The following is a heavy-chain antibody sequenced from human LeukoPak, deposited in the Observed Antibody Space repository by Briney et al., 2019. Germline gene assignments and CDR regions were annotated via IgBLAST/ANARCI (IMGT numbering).Heavy chain of an antibody. CDR3: ARDSPYYYGSGSYYTYPDY. V-gene: IGHV3-7*01. D-gene: IGHD3-10*01. J-gene: IGHJ4*02. Sequence: GGSLRLSCAASGFTFSSYWMSWVRQAPGKGLEWVANIKQDGSEKYYMDSVKGRFTISRDNAKNSLYLQMNSLRAEDTAVYYCARDSPYYYGSGSYYTYPDYWGQGTLVTVSS. CDR1: GFTFSSYW. CDR2: IKQDGSEK.